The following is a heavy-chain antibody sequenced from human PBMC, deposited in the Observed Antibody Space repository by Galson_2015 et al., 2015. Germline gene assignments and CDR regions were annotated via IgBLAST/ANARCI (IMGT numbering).Heavy chain of an antibody. J-gene: IGHJ6*02. Sequence: SLRLSCAASGFTFSSYGMHWVRQAPGKGLEWVAVIWYDGSNKYYADSVKGRFTISRDNSKNTLYLQMNSLRAEDTAVYYCARKLLPTPDYYYGMDVWGQGTTVTVSS. CDR1: GFTFSSYG. D-gene: IGHD2-21*02. CDR3: ARKLLPTPDYYYGMDV. V-gene: IGHV3-33*01. CDR2: IWYDGSNK.